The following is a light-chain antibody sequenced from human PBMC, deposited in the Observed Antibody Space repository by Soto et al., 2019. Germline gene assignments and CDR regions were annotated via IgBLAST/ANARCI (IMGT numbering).Light chain of an antibody. Sequence: DVQMTQSPSSLSASVGDRVTITCRASQSIKKSLNWYQQKPGKAPKLLIFAASNLQSGVPSRFSGGGSGTDFTLTISSLQAEDFATYYCQQNYITPPGTFGPGTKVEVK. CDR1: QSIKKS. CDR2: AAS. V-gene: IGKV1-39*01. J-gene: IGKJ1*01. CDR3: QQNYITPPGT.